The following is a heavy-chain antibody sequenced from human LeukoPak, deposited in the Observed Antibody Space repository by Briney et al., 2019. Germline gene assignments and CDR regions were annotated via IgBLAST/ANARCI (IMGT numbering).Heavy chain of an antibody. V-gene: IGHV4-59*08. CDR2: IHSSGST. D-gene: IGHD3-3*01. CDR3: ARHVEPTYYGFWSGYYMFDT. CDR1: GDSITNHS. Sequence: PSETLSLTCTVSGDSITNHSWSWIRQSPGKGLEWIGYIHSSGSTNYNPSLKSRVSLSVDTSKNQFSLKLTSVTAADSAVYYCARHVEPTYYGFWSGYYMFDTWGQGTLVTVSS. J-gene: IGHJ5*02.